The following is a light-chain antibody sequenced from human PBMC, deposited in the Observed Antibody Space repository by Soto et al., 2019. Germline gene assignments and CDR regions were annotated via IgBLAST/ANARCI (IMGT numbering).Light chain of an antibody. Sequence: EILMTQSPATLSVSPGERATLSCRASQSVSSNLAWYQQKPGQAPRLLIYGASTRANGIPARFSGSGSGTEFTLTISSLQSEDFAFYYCQQYNNWHPITFGQGTRLEIK. J-gene: IGKJ5*01. CDR2: GAS. CDR1: QSVSSN. V-gene: IGKV3-15*01. CDR3: QQYNNWHPIT.